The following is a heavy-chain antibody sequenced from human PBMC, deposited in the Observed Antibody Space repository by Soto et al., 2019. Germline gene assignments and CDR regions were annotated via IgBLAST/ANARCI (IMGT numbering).Heavy chain of an antibody. CDR2: ISGSSSYT. CDR3: ARDNGEGYFDL. J-gene: IGHJ2*01. Sequence: LRLSCAASGFTFSDYYMSWIRQAPGKGLEWVSYISGSSSYTNYADSVKGRFTISRDNAKNSLYLQMNSLRAEDTAVYYCARDNGEGYFDLWGRGTLVTVSS. D-gene: IGHD4-17*01. CDR1: GFTFSDYY. V-gene: IGHV3-11*06.